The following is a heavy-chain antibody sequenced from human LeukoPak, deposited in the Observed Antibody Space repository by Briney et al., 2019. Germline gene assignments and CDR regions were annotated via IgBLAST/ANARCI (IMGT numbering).Heavy chain of an antibody. Sequence: SETLSLTCTVSGGSISNDYWSWIRQPPGKGLEWIGHIDYSMSTNYNPSLKSRVTISADRSKNQISLKLNSVTAADTAVYYCARQRYYGSGSYLRVFDYWGQGTLVTVSS. CDR2: IDYSMST. V-gene: IGHV4-59*01. J-gene: IGHJ4*02. CDR3: ARQRYYGSGSYLRVFDY. D-gene: IGHD3-10*01. CDR1: GGSISNDY.